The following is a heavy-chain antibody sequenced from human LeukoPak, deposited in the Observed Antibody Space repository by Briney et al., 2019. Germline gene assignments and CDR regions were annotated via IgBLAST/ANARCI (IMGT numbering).Heavy chain of an antibody. CDR3: AKDKNPGLPGAFDI. V-gene: IGHV3-43D*03. CDR2: ISWDGGST. CDR1: GFTFDDYA. Sequence: GGSLRLSCAASGFTFDDYAMHWVRQAPGKGLEWVSLISWDGGSTYYADSVKGRFTISRDNSKNSLYLQMNSLRAEDTALYYCAKDKNPGLPGAFDIWGQGTMVTVSS. D-gene: IGHD5-12*01. J-gene: IGHJ3*02.